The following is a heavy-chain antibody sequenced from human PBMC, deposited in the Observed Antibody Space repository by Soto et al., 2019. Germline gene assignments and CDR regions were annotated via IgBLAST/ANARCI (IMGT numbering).Heavy chain of an antibody. J-gene: IGHJ4*02. CDR3: ATGVRGVMRLYYFDY. D-gene: IGHD3-10*01. Sequence: QVQLQESGPGLVKPSQTLSLTCTVSGGSISSGGYYWSWISQHPGKGLEWIGYIYYSGCTYYNPSLKSRVTISVDTSKNQFSLKLSSVTAADTAVYYCATGVRGVMRLYYFDYWGQGTLVTVSS. CDR2: IYYSGCT. CDR1: GGSISSGGYY. V-gene: IGHV4-31*03.